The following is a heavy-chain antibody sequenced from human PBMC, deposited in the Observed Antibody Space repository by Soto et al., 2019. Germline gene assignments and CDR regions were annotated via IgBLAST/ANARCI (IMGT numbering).Heavy chain of an antibody. CDR1: GDSVSSNRAA. Sequence: QVQLQQSGPGLVKPSQTLSLTCDISGDSVSSNRAAWNWIRQSPSRGLEWLGRIYYRSEWYSHYAESVKSRITISPVTSKNQFTLQLNSVTPEDTAVYYCAREVAQFTHPDYWGQGTLVTVSS. D-gene: IGHD2-15*01. V-gene: IGHV6-1*01. J-gene: IGHJ4*02. CDR2: IYYRSEWYS. CDR3: AREVAQFTHPDY.